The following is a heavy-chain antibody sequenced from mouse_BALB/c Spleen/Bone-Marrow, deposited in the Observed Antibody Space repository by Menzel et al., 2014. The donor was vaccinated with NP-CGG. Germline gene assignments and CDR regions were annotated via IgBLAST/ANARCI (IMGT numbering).Heavy chain of an antibody. J-gene: IGHJ3*01. CDR2: IRLKSNNYAT. CDR1: GFTFSNYW. Sequence: EVKLMESGGGLVQPGGSMKLSCVASGFTFSNYWMNWVRQSPEKGLDWVAEIRLKSNNYATHYAESVKGRFTISRDDSKSSAYLQMNNLRAEDTSIYYCTTGFAYWGQGTLVTVSA. V-gene: IGHV6-6*02. CDR3: TTGFAY.